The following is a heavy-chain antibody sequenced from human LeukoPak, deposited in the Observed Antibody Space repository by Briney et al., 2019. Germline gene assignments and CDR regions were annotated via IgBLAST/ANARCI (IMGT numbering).Heavy chain of an antibody. CDR3: ARDLTYYDSSGRRNYYYGMDV. V-gene: IGHV3-66*01. J-gene: IGHJ6*02. D-gene: IGHD3-22*01. CDR2: IYSGGAT. Sequence: GGSLRLSCVASGFTLSTNYMSWVRQAPGKGLEWVSIIYSGGATFYADSVKGRFTISRENSKNTLWLQMNSLRAEDTAVYYCARDLTYYDSSGRRNYYYGMDVWGQGTTVTVSS. CDR1: GFTLSTNY.